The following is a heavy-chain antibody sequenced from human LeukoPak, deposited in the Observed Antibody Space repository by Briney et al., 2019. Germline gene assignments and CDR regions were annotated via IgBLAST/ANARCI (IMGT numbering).Heavy chain of an antibody. CDR2: IDPSDSYT. CDR3: ARRVAAAYYYYYYGMDV. J-gene: IGHJ6*02. V-gene: IGHV5-10-1*01. CDR1: GYSFTSYW. Sequence: GEALRISCKGSGYSFTSYWISLVRQMPGEGLEWMGRIDPSDSYTNYSPSFQGHVTTSADKSIRTTYLQWSSLKASDTAMYYCARRVAAAYYYYYYGMDVWGQGTTVTVSS. D-gene: IGHD6-13*01.